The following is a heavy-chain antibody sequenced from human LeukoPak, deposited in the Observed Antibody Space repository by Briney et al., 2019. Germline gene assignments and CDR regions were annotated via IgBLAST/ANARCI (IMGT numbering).Heavy chain of an antibody. D-gene: IGHD6-6*01. CDR3: ARGLSGYSSSLGY. Sequence: PGGSLRLSCAASGFTFSSYAMSWVRQAPGKGLEWVSAISGSGGSTYYADSVKGRSTISRDNAKNTLYLQMNSLRAEDTAVYYCARGLSGYSSSLGYWGQGTLVTVSS. V-gene: IGHV3-23*01. CDR2: ISGSGGST. CDR1: GFTFSSYA. J-gene: IGHJ4*02.